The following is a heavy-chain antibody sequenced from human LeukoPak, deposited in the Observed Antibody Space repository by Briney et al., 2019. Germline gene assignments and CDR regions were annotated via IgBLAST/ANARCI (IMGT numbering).Heavy chain of an antibody. D-gene: IGHD6-13*01. V-gene: IGHV4-61*02. J-gene: IGHJ3*02. CDR3: ARVSVAAAGTGAFDI. CDR1: GGSISSGSYY. CDR2: IYTSGST. Sequence: SQTLSLTCTVSGGSISSGSYYWSWIRQPAGKGLEWIGRIYTSGSTNYNPSLKSRVTISVDTSKNQFSLKLSSVTAADTAVYYCARVSVAAAGTGAFDIWGRGTMVTVSS.